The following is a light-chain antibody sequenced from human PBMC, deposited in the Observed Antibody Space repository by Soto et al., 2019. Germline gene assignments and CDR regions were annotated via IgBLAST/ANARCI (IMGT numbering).Light chain of an antibody. CDR3: QQYNNWPFT. CDR1: QSISSN. CDR2: GAS. J-gene: IGKJ2*01. Sequence: EKVMTQSPATLSVSPGERATLSCRASQSISSNLAWYQQKPGQAPRLLIYGASTRATGIPARFSGSGSGTEFTLTISSLPSEDFAVYYCQQYNNWPFTFGQGTKLEIK. V-gene: IGKV3-15*01.